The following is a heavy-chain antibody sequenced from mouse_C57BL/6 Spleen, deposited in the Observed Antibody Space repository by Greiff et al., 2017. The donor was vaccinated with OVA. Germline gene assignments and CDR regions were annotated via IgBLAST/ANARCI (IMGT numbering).Heavy chain of an antibody. CDR2: IYPGSGST. D-gene: IGHD1-1*01. CDR3: ANYGSSYGAMDY. J-gene: IGHJ4*01. CDR1: GYTFTSYW. Sequence: VKLQQSGAELVKPGASVKMSCKASGYTFTSYWITWVKQRPGQGLEWIGDIYPGSGSTNYNEKFKSKATLTVDTSSSTAYMQLSSLTSEDSAVYYCANYGSSYGAMDYWGQGTSVTVSS. V-gene: IGHV1-55*01.